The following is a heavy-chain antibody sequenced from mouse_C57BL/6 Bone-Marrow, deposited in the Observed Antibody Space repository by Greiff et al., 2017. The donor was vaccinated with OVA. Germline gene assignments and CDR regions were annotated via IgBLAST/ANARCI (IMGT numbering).Heavy chain of an antibody. Sequence: QVQLQQPGAELVKPGASVKLSCKASGYTFTSYWMHWVKQRPGRGLEWIGRIDPYSGGTKYNEKFKSKATLTVDKPSSTAYMQLSSLTSEDSAVYYCAREDWDWFAYWGQGTLVTVSA. CDR2: IDPYSGGT. CDR1: GYTFTSYW. V-gene: IGHV1-72*01. J-gene: IGHJ3*01. CDR3: AREDWDWFAY. D-gene: IGHD4-1*01.